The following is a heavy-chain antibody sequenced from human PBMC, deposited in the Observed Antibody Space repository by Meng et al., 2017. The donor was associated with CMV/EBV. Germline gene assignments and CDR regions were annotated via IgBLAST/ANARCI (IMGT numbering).Heavy chain of an antibody. J-gene: IGHJ6*02. Sequence: GGSLRLSCAASGFTFSDYYMSWIRQAPGKGLEWVSYISSSGSTIYYADSVKGRFTISRDNAKNSLYRQMNSLRAADTAVYYCARALCGGDCYSYYYYYGMDVWGQGTTVTVSS. D-gene: IGHD2-21*01. CDR2: ISSSGSTI. CDR3: ARALCGGDCYSYYYYYGMDV. V-gene: IGHV3-11*04. CDR1: GFTFSDYY.